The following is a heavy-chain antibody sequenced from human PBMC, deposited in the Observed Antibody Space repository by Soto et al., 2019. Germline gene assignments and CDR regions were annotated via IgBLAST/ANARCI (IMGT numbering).Heavy chain of an antibody. V-gene: IGHV1-46*01. CDR2: INPSGGST. CDR3: ARVRDIVVVPAAKSAFDI. CDR1: GYTFTSYY. J-gene: IGHJ3*02. D-gene: IGHD2-2*01. Sequence: GASVKVSCKASGYTFTSYYMHWVRQAPGQGLEWMGIINPSGGSTSYAQKSQGRVTMTRDTSTSTVYMELSSLRSEDTAVYYCARVRDIVVVPAAKSAFDIWGQGTMVTVSS.